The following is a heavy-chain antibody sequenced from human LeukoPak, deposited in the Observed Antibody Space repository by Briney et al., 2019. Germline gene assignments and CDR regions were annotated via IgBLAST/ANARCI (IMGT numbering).Heavy chain of an antibody. CDR3: ARLVAAGVFDY. Sequence: GESLKISCKASGYSFTTYWIGWVRQMPGKGLEWMGRIGPSDSYTNYSPSFQGHVTISADKSISTAYLQWSSLKASDTAMFYCARLVAAGVFDYWGQGTLVTVSS. V-gene: IGHV5-10-1*01. D-gene: IGHD2-15*01. J-gene: IGHJ4*02. CDR2: IGPSDSYT. CDR1: GYSFTTYW.